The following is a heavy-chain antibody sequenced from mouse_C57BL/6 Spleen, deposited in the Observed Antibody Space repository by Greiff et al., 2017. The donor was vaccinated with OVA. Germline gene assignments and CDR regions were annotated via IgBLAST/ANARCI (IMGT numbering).Heavy chain of an antibody. Sequence: EVQVVESGAGLVKPGGSLKLSCAASGFTFSSYAMSWVRQTPEKRLEWVAYISSGGDYIYYADTVKGRFTISRDNARNTLYLQMSSLKSEDTAMYYCTRAITTVVGQAMDYWGQGTSVTVSS. CDR3: TRAITTVVGQAMDY. CDR2: ISSGGDYI. D-gene: IGHD1-1*01. CDR1: GFTFSSYA. J-gene: IGHJ4*01. V-gene: IGHV5-9-1*02.